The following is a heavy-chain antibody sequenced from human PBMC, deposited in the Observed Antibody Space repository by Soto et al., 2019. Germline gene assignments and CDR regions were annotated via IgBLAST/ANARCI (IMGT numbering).Heavy chain of an antibody. CDR3: ARDTTVMVGWGLYFDY. CDR2: IKQDGSEK. CDR1: GFTFSSYW. Sequence: GGSLRLSCAASGFTFSSYWMSWVRQAPGKGLEWVANIKQDGSEKYYVDSVKGRFTISRDNAKNSLYLQMNSLRAEDTAVYYCARDTTVMVGWGLYFDYWGQGTLVTVSS. J-gene: IGHJ4*02. V-gene: IGHV3-7*01. D-gene: IGHD4-17*01.